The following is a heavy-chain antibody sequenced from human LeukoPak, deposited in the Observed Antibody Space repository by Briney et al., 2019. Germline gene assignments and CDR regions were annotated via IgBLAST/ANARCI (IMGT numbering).Heavy chain of an antibody. D-gene: IGHD3-10*01. CDR1: GFTVSSNS. V-gene: IGHV3-66*01. Sequence: GGSLRLSCTVSGFTVSSNSMRWVRQAPGKGLEWVSVIYSDGTTYYAGSVKGRFAISRDNSKNTVYPQMNSLTAEDTAVYYCARDRAGSGTTFDYWGQGTLVTVSS. J-gene: IGHJ4*02. CDR2: IYSDGTT. CDR3: ARDRAGSGTTFDY.